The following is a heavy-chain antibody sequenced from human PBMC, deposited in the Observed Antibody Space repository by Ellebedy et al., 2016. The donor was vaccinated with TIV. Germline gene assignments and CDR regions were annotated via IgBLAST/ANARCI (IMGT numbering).Heavy chain of an antibody. CDR2: IRSKTYGGTT. Sequence: GESLKFSCAASGFTFSDHHMDWVRQAPGKGLEWVGFIRSKTYGGTTEYAGSVKGRFSISRDDSKNSVYLHMNSLKTEDTAVYYCARGNWYCDLWGRGTLVTVSA. V-gene: IGHV3-72*01. CDR1: GFTFSDHH. J-gene: IGHJ2*01. CDR3: ARGNWYCDL.